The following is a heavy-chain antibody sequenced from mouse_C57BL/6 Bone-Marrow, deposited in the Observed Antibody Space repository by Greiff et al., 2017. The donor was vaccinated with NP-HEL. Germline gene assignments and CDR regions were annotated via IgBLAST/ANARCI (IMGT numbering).Heavy chain of an antibody. Sequence: DVKLVESGGGLVKPGGSLKLSCAASGFTFSDYGMHWVRQAPEKGLEWVAYISSGSSTIYYADTVKGRFTISRDNAKNTLFLQMTSLRSEDTAMYYCAIYGNYVDYWGQGTTLTVSS. J-gene: IGHJ2*01. D-gene: IGHD2-1*01. CDR3: AIYGNYVDY. V-gene: IGHV5-17*01. CDR1: GFTFSDYG. CDR2: ISSGSSTI.